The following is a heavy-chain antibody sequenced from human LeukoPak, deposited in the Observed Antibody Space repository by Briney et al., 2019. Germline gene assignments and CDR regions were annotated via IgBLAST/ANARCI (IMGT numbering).Heavy chain of an antibody. CDR3: ATQIVGADQGPSVFDY. J-gene: IGHJ4*02. V-gene: IGHV1-69*05. CDR2: IIPIFGTA. D-gene: IGHD1-26*01. Sequence: ASVKVSCKASGGTFSSYAISWVRQAPGQGLEWMGGIIPIFGTANYAQKFQGRVTITTDESTSTAYMELSSLRSEDTAVYYCATQIVGADQGPSVFDYWGQGTLVTVSS. CDR1: GGTFSSYA.